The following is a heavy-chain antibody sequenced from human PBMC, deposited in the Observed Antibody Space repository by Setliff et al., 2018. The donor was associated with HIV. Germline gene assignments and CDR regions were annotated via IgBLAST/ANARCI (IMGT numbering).Heavy chain of an antibody. J-gene: IGHJ3*01. Sequence: GESLNISCKVSGYGFANYWIGWVRQMPGRSLEWMGIIYPADSDTKYSPSLQGQVIISADKSISTAYLQWGSLKASDTAMYYCARGRDVFDVWGQGTMVTVSS. V-gene: IGHV5-51*01. CDR3: ARGRDVFDV. CDR2: IYPADSDT. CDR1: GYGFANYW.